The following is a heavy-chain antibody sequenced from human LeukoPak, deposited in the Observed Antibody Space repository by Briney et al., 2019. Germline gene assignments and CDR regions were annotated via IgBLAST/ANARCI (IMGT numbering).Heavy chain of an antibody. CDR1: GDSISSGYY. V-gene: IGHV4-38-2*02. D-gene: IGHD2-15*01. J-gene: IGHJ4*02. Sequence: SETLSLTCTVSGDSISSGYYWGWIRQPPGKGLEWIGSIYHSGSTYYSPSFKSRVTILVDTSQNQFSLKLTSVTAADTAIFYCARCSSGSCYYWGQGTLVTVSS. CDR3: ARCSSGSCYY. CDR2: IYHSGST.